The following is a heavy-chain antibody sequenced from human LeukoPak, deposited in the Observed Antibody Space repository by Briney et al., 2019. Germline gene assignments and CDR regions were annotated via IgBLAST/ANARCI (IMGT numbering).Heavy chain of an antibody. CDR3: ARESKSYDGSGYYHDS. CDR1: GDSISGNY. Sequence: SETPSLTCTVSGDSISGNYWTWIRQPPGKGLEWIGYIYYSGSTNYNASLKSRVTISVDTSKNQFSLKLWSVTAADTAVYYCARESKSYDGSGYYHDSWGQGTLVTVSS. J-gene: IGHJ5*01. CDR2: IYYSGST. V-gene: IGHV4-59*12. D-gene: IGHD3-22*01.